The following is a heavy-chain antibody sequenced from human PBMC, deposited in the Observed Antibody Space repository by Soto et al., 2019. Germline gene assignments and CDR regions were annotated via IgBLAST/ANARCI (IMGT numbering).Heavy chain of an antibody. D-gene: IGHD3-10*01. CDR2: IYSGGSA. CDR3: ARLAPYGSGSYSFRYNWFDP. CDR1: GFSVSGSH. V-gene: IGHV3-53*01. Sequence: GGSQRLSYAASGFSVSGSHVNWVRQAPGKGLEWVSVIYSGGSAYYAVSVKGRFTISRDNSRNTVFLQMNGLRAEDTAVYYCARLAPYGSGSYSFRYNWFDPWGPGTLVTVSS. J-gene: IGHJ5*02.